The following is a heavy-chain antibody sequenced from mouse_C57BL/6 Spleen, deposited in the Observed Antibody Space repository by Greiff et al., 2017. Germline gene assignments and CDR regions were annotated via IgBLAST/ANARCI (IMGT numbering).Heavy chain of an antibody. D-gene: IGHD2-1*01. CDR3: SRCGNYGGFAY. CDR2: IYPNSGST. CDR1: GYTFTSYW. V-gene: IGHV1-64*01. J-gene: IGHJ3*01. Sequence: QVQLQQPGAELVKPGASVKLSCKASGYTFTSYWMHWVKQRPGQGLEWIGMIYPNSGSTNYNEKFKSKATLTVDKSSRTAYMQLSSLTSEDSAVYYCSRCGNYGGFAYWGQGTLVTVSA.